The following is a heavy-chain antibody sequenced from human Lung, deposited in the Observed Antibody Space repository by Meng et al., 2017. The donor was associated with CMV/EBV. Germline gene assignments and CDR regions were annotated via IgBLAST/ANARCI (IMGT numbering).Heavy chain of an antibody. D-gene: IGHD1-26*01. CDR2: IYSGGLT. Sequence: GEXXKISCEGSGFPITSDYMTWVRQAPGKGLEWVSGIYSGGLTYYADSVKGRFTMSRDNSKNTLYLQMNSLRAEDTAMYYCARGYSGTPSWSQGTLVTVSS. J-gene: IGHJ4*02. CDR3: ARGYSGTPS. CDR1: GFPITSDY. V-gene: IGHV3-53*01.